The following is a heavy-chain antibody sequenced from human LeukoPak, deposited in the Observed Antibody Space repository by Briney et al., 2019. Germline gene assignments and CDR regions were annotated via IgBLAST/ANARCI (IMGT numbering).Heavy chain of an antibody. CDR1: GFTFSSYG. CDR2: LRYDGSNK. Sequence: PGGSLRLSCAASGFTFSSYGMHWVRQAPGKGLEWVAFLRYDGSNKYYVDSVKGRFTISRDNSRNTLYLQMNSLRAEDTAVYYCAKDKSCSGSSRHFTGHWFDPWRQGTLVTVSS. V-gene: IGHV3-30*02. D-gene: IGHD2-15*01. J-gene: IGHJ5*02. CDR3: AKDKSCSGSSRHFTGHWFDP.